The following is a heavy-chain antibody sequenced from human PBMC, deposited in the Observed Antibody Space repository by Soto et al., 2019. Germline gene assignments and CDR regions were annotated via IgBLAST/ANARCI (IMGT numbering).Heavy chain of an antibody. CDR3: AKDLLAPYYYYGMDV. J-gene: IGHJ6*02. Sequence: VWSLRLSCAASGFTFSSYGMHWVRQAPGKGLEWVAVISYDGSNKYYADSVKGRFTISRDNSKNTLYLQMNSLRAEDTAVYYCAKDLLAPYYYYGMDVWGQGTTVTGSS. CDR1: GFTFSSYG. V-gene: IGHV3-30*18. CDR2: ISYDGSNK.